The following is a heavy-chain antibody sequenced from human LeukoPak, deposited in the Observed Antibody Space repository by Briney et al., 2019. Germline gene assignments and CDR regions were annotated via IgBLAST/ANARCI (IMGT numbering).Heavy chain of an antibody. J-gene: IGHJ4*02. CDR1: GVSLRTTY. CDR2: LYTGGGT. Sequence: GGSLRLSCAASGVSLRTTYMSWVRQAPGKGLEWVSVLYTGGGTDHADSVKGRFTISRDNSKNTLSLQMNSLRAEDTAIYYCTRSGYRHPYHFDSWGQGTLVTVSS. D-gene: IGHD3-22*01. CDR3: TRSGYRHPYHFDS. V-gene: IGHV3-53*01.